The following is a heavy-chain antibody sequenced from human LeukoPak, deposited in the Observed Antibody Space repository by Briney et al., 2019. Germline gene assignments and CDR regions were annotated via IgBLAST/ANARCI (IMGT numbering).Heavy chain of an antibody. CDR2: IYHSGST. V-gene: IGHV4-30-2*01. CDR3: ASAKYSITMVRGVSGPDAFDI. J-gene: IGHJ3*02. D-gene: IGHD3-10*01. CDR1: GGSISSGGYS. Sequence: PSQTLSLTCAVSGGSISSGGYSWSWIRQPPGKGLEWIGYIYHSGSTYYNPSLKSRVTISVDRSKNQFSLKLSSVTAADTAVYYCASAKYSITMVRGVSGPDAFDIWGQGTMATVSS.